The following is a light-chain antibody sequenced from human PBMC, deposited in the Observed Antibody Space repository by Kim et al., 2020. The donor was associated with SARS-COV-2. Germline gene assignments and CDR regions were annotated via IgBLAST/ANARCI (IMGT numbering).Light chain of an antibody. V-gene: IGLV3-1*01. CDR2: QDT. CDR3: QAWDSSTGI. J-gene: IGLJ1*01. Sequence: VSPGQTASITCSGDKLGDKYACWYQQKPGQSPVLVIYQDTKRPSGIPERFSGSNSGNTATLTISGTQAMDEADYYCQAWDSSTGIFGTGTKVTVL. CDR1: KLGDKY.